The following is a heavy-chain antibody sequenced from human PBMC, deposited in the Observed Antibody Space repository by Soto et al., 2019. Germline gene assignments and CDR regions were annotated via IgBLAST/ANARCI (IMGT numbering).Heavy chain of an antibody. CDR1: GFTFSSNW. CDR2: IKQDGSEK. Sequence: GGFLRLSCAVSGFTFSSNWMSWVRQAPGKGREWVANIKQDGSEKYYVDSVTGRFTISRDNAKNSLYLQMNSLRAEETAVYYCARDNSGWYGGNWFDTWGQGTLVTVSS. J-gene: IGHJ5*02. D-gene: IGHD6-13*01. CDR3: ARDNSGWYGGNWFDT. V-gene: IGHV3-7*01.